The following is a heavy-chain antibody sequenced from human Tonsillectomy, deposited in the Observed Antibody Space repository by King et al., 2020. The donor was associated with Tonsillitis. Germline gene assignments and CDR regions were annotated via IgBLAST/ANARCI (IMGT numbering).Heavy chain of an antibody. D-gene: IGHD3-10*02. Sequence: DVQLVESGGGLVKPGGSLRLSCAASGFTFSSYSMNWVRQAPGKGLEWVSSISSSSSYIYYADSVKGRFTISRDNAKNSLYLQMNSLRAEDTAVYYCARVLGLRNGCGPYVYYDMDVWGQGTTVTVSS. J-gene: IGHJ6*02. CDR2: ISSSSSYI. CDR3: ARVLGLRNGCGPYVYYDMDV. CDR1: GFTFSSYS. V-gene: IGHV3-21*01.